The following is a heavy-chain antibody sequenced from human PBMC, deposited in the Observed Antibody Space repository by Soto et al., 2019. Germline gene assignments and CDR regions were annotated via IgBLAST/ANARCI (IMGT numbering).Heavy chain of an antibody. CDR2: TNEDGSEA. Sequence: PGGSLRLSCAVSGFSFATSWMSWVRQAPGKGLEWVANTNEDGSEAYYLDSVRGRFTISRDNAKNLLYLHMNSLIADDTAVYYCARELVVGPAEYFQHWGQGTLVTSPQ. CDR3: ARELVVGPAEYFQH. V-gene: IGHV3-7*01. J-gene: IGHJ1*01. CDR1: GFSFATSW. D-gene: IGHD3-22*01.